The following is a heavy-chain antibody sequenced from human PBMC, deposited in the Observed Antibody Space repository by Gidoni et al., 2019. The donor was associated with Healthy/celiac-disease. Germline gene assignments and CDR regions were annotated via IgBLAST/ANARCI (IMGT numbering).Heavy chain of an antibody. CDR1: GFTFSRYG. V-gene: IGHV3-30*18. CDR2: ISYDESNK. J-gene: IGHJ6*03. CDR3: AKDWLDCSSTSCSYMDV. D-gene: IGHD2-2*01. Sequence: QVQLVESGGCVVQPGRSLRLSCAAPGFTFSRYGMHWVRQVPGKGMELVAVISYDESNKYYEDSVKGRFPISRDNSKNTLYLQMNSLRAEDTAVYYCAKDWLDCSSTSCSYMDVWGKGTTVTVSS.